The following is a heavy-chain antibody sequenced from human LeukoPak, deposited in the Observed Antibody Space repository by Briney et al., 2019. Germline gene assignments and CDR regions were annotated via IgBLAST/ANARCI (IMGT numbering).Heavy chain of an antibody. J-gene: IGHJ4*02. CDR1: GYSFTSYW. CDR2: IYPGDSDT. CDR3: ARQVAAGLDY. D-gene: IGHD6-13*01. Sequence: GQSLKISCKGSGYSFTSYWIGWVRQIPGKGLEWMGIIYPGDSDTRYSPSFQGQVTTPAPKSISTAYLQWSSLKASDTAMYYCARQVAAGLDYWGQGTLVTVSS. V-gene: IGHV5-51*01.